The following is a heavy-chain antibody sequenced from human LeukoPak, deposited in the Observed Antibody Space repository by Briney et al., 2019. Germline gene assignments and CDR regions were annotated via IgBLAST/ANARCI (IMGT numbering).Heavy chain of an antibody. CDR2: IYYSGST. CDR1: GGSISSYY. Sequence: SETLSLTCTVSGGSISSYYRRWIRQAPGKGLEWIGYIYYSGSTNYNPSLKSRVTISVDTSKNQFSLKLSSVTAADTAVYYCARGGPDFWSGYRLYGMDVWGQGTTVTVSS. D-gene: IGHD3-3*01. V-gene: IGHV4-59*01. CDR3: ARGGPDFWSGYRLYGMDV. J-gene: IGHJ6*02.